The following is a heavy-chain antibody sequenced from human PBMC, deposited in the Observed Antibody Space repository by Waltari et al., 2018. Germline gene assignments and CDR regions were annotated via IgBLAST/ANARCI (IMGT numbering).Heavy chain of an antibody. D-gene: IGHD3-10*01. CDR2: VIPVLGAA. J-gene: IGHJ4*02. Sequence: VHLLQSGAEVKEPGSSVKVSCKVSGGTFNNSGISWVRQAPGQGLEWMGGVIPVLGAANYAQKFQGRVTISADESSCTAYMEMSSLRSGDTAIYFCAFDTSGSEDYFDFWGQGTLVTVSS. CDR3: AFDTSGSEDYFDF. CDR1: GGTFNNSG. V-gene: IGHV1-69*01.